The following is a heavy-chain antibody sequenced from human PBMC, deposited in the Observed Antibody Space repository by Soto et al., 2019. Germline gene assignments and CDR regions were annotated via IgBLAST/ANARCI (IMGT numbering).Heavy chain of an antibody. D-gene: IGHD2-2*01. CDR1: GGTFSSYA. V-gene: IGHV1-69*06. CDR2: IIPIFGTA. J-gene: IGHJ6*02. CDR3: ASGPGYCSSTSCYLLYYYYGMDV. Sequence: QVQLVQSGAEVKKPGSSVKVSCKASGGTFSSYAISWVRQAPGQGLEWMGGIIPIFGTANYAQKFQGRVTITADKSTSTAYMELSSLRSEDMAVYYCASGPGYCSSTSCYLLYYYYGMDVWGQGTTVTVSS.